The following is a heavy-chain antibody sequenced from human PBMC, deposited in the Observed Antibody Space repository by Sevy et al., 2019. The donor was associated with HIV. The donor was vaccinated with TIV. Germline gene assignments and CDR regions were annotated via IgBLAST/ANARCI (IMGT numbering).Heavy chain of an antibody. CDR3: AKGARGTLPAYYYYGMDV. CDR1: GYSFTSYW. CDR2: IYPGDSDT. Sequence: GESLKISCKCSGYSFTSYWIVWVRQMPGRGLEWMGIIYPGDSDTIYSPSFKGQVTISVDKSSSTAYLQWSRLKASDNAIYYCAKGARGTLPAYYYYGMDVWGQGTKVTVSS. V-gene: IGHV5-51*01. J-gene: IGHJ6*02.